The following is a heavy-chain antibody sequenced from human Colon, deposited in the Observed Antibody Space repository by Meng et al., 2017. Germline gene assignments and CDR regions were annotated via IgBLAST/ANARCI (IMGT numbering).Heavy chain of an antibody. Sequence: SETLSLTCAVSGYSISSGYCWGWIRQPPGKGLEWIGTGYHSGSTYYNPSLKSRITISADLSRNHFSLSLTAVTAADTALYYCGGVSAVAGSTPVDYWGHGILVTVSS. CDR1: GYSISSGYC. D-gene: IGHD6-19*01. CDR2: GYHSGST. V-gene: IGHV4-38-2*01. CDR3: GGVSAVAGSTPVDY. J-gene: IGHJ4*01.